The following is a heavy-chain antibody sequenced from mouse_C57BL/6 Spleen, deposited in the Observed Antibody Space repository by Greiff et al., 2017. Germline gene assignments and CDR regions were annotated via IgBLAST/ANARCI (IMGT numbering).Heavy chain of an antibody. CDR3: ASVTWFAY. CDR1: GYTFTSYW. J-gene: IGHJ3*01. CDR2: IDPSDSET. V-gene: IGHV1-52*01. Sequence: QVHVKQPGAELVRPGSSVKLSCKASGYTFTSYWMHWVKQRPIQGLEWIGNIDPSDSETHYNQKFKDKATLTVDKSSSTAYMQLSSLTSEDSAVYYCASVTWFAYWGQGTLVTVSA.